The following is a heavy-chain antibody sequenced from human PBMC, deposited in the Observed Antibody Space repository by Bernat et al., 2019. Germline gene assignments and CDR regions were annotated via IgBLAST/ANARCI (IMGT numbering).Heavy chain of an antibody. Sequence: EVQLVESGGGLVQPGGSLRLSCSASGFTFSSYTMHLVRQAPGKGLEYVSAISANGGSTYYADSVKGRFTISRDNSKNTLYLQMSSLTDEDTAVYYCVKGRGAIVVVVALASWGQGTLVTVSS. V-gene: IGHV3-64D*06. CDR1: GFTFSSYT. D-gene: IGHD2-15*01. J-gene: IGHJ5*02. CDR2: ISANGGST. CDR3: VKGRGAIVVVVALAS.